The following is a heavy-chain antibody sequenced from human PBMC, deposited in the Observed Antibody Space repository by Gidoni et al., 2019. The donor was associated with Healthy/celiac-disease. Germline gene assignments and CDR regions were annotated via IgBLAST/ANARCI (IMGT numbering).Heavy chain of an antibody. CDR3: ARDRLGGLDY. J-gene: IGHJ4*02. CDR2: ISYDGSNK. D-gene: IGHD3-16*01. CDR1: GFTFSSYA. Sequence: QVQLVESGGGVVQPGRSLRLSCAASGFTFSSYAMHWVRQAPGKGLEWVAVISYDGSNKYYADSVKGRFTISRDNSKNTLYLQMNSLRAEDTAVYYCARDRLGGLDYWGQGTLVTVSS. V-gene: IGHV3-30-3*01.